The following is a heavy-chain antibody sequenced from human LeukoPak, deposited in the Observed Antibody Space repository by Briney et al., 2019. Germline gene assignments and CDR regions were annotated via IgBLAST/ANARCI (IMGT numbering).Heavy chain of an antibody. CDR1: GFTFGDYA. CDR3: TREESDYGDGYY. D-gene: IGHD4-17*01. V-gene: IGHV3-49*04. J-gene: IGHJ4*02. CDR2: IRSKAYGGTT. Sequence: PGGSLRLSCTASGFTFGDYAMSWVRQAPGKGLEWVGFIRSKAYGGTTEYAASVKGRFTISSDDSKSIAYLQMNSLKTEDTAVYYCTREESDYGDGYYWGQGTLVTVSS.